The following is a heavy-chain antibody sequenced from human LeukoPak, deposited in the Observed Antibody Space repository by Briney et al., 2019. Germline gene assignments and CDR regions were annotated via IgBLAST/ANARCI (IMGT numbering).Heavy chain of an antibody. CDR1: GFTFSYSY. Sequence: PGGSLRLSCAASGFTFSYSYMNWIRQAPGNGPEWVSSISSRGDSTNYADSVEGRFTISRDNAKNSLYLQMNSLRAEDTAVYYCARESSGTYYLKQWGQGTLVTVYS. V-gene: IGHV3-11*05. J-gene: IGHJ4*02. D-gene: IGHD1-26*01. CDR3: ARESSGTYYLKQ. CDR2: ISSRGDST.